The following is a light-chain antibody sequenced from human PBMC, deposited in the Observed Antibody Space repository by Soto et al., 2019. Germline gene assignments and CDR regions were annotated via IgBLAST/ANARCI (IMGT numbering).Light chain of an antibody. CDR1: RSVLYSSNNKNY. CDR3: QQSYTLSTLT. V-gene: IGKV4-1*01. CDR2: WAS. Sequence: DIVMTQSPDSLAVPLGERATNNCKSGRSVLYSSNNKNYLAWYQQKPGQPPKLLIYWASTRESGVPDRFSGSGSGTVFTLTISSLQPEDFATYFCQQSYTLSTLTFGGGTKVDIK. J-gene: IGKJ4*01.